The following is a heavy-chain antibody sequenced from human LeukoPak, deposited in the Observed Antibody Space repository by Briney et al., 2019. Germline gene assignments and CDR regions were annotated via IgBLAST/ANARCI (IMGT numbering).Heavy chain of an antibody. CDR3: ARDPASSFDY. D-gene: IGHD2-15*01. CDR2: INWNGNSI. CDR1: GFTFEDYA. V-gene: IGHV3-9*01. Sequence: PGGSLRLSCAASGFTFEDYAMHWVRQAPGRGLEWVSGINWNGNSIGYADSVKGRFTISRDDSKNTLYLQMNSLRDEDTAIYYCARDPASSFDYWGQGTLVTVSS. J-gene: IGHJ4*02.